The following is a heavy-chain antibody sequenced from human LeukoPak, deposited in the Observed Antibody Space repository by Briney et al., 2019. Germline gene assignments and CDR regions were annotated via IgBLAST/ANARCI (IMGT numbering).Heavy chain of an antibody. CDR2: IYYSGNT. CDR1: GGSISSYY. D-gene: IGHD3-22*01. J-gene: IGHJ4*02. CDR3: ARIDTSGYNGYSFDY. V-gene: IGHV4-59*12. Sequence: SETLSLTCTVSGGSISSYYLSWIRQPPEKGLEFIGYIYYSGNTNYNPSLKSRVTISVDTSKNQFSLKLSSVTAADTAVYYCARIDTSGYNGYSFDYWGQGTLVTVSS.